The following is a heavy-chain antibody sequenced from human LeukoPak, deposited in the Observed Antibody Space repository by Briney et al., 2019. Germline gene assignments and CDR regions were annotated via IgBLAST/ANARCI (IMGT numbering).Heavy chain of an antibody. CDR2: IYSSGTT. Sequence: PSETLSLTCAVSGGSISSSYYYWGWIRQPPGKGLEWIGSIYSSGTTYYNPSLKSRVTISVDASKNHFSLNLNSVTAADTAVYYCARRGTGSYSRFDPWGQGTLVTVSS. D-gene: IGHD1-26*01. CDR3: ARRGTGSYSRFDP. J-gene: IGHJ5*02. CDR1: GGSISSSYYY. V-gene: IGHV4-39*02.